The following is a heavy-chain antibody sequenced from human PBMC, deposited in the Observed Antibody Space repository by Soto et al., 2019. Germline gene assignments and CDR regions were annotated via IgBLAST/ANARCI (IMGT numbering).Heavy chain of an antibody. Sequence: LSLTCTVSGDSVSSHYWSWIRQPAGKGLEWLGRLYNDERTNYNPSLKSRVTTSMDTSKNQFSLKLTSVTAADSAVYFCAREPLAHSYFDFWGQGTLVTVSS. J-gene: IGHJ4*02. CDR2: LYNDERT. CDR3: AREPLAHSYFDF. V-gene: IGHV4-4*07. CDR1: GDSVSSHY.